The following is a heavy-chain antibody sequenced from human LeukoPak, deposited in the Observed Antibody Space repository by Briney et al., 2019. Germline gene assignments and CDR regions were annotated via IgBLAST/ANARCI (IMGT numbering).Heavy chain of an antibody. CDR3: AGRRKEAAAYDH. J-gene: IGHJ4*02. V-gene: IGHV3-66*01. D-gene: IGHD6-13*01. CDR1: GVTVSTNY. CDR2: LHSDGNK. Sequence: PGGSLRLFCAASGVTVSTNYMSWVRLAPATGLPGVSLLHSDGNKYYAESVKGRFTISTDNSKNTLYLQMNSLRVEDTAVYYCAGRRKEAAAYDHWGQGTLVTVSS.